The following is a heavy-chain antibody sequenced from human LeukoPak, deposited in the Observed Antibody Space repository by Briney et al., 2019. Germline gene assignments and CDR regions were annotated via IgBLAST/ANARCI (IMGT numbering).Heavy chain of an antibody. V-gene: IGHV3-9*01. Sequence: GGSLRLSCAASGFTFDDYAMHWVRQAPGKGLEWVSGIGWNSGSKVYADSVKGRFTISRDNAKKSLYLQMNSLRPEDTALYYCAKERTRVRGVIGLLYYGLDVWGQGITVTVSS. CDR2: IGWNSGSK. CDR3: AKERTRVRGVIGLLYYGLDV. CDR1: GFTFDDYA. J-gene: IGHJ6*02. D-gene: IGHD3-10*01.